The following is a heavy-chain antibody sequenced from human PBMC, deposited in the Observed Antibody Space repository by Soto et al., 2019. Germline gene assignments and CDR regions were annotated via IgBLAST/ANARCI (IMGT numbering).Heavy chain of an antibody. Sequence: PGGSLRLSCAASGFTFSSYGMHWVRQAPGKGLEWVAVISYDGSNKYYADSVKGRFTISRDNSKNTLYLKMNSLRAEDTAVYYCAKERNSSGYKRGYFDYWGQGTLVTVPS. J-gene: IGHJ4*02. D-gene: IGHD3-22*01. CDR2: ISYDGSNK. V-gene: IGHV3-30*18. CDR1: GFTFSSYG. CDR3: AKERNSSGYKRGYFDY.